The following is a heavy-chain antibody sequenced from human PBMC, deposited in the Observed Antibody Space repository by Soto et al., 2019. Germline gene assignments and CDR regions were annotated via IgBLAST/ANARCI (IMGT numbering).Heavy chain of an antibody. CDR1: GFIFNTYW. CDR2: TKPDGSEK. D-gene: IGHD3-16*01. Sequence: GGSLRLSCAASGFIFNTYWMSWVRQAPEKGLEWVAHTKPDGSEKYYVDSAKGRFTISRDNTRNSLYLQMNSLRADDTALYYCVAWGTSTSNPWGQGTLVTVSS. CDR3: VAWGTSTSNP. J-gene: IGHJ5*02. V-gene: IGHV3-7*01.